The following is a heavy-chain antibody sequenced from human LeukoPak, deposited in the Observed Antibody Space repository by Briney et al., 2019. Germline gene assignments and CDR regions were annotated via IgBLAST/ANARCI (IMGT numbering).Heavy chain of an antibody. J-gene: IGHJ4*02. CDR1: GFSFSSFA. Sequence: SGGSLRLSCAASGFSFSSFAMSWVRQTPGKGLEWVSSVSSSGGIPHYADAVKGRFTISRDNSQNTLYLHMNSLRGEDTAVYYCAKDKDSTSSNGFNHWGQGTLVTVSS. D-gene: IGHD2-8*01. CDR3: AKDKDSTSSNGFNH. CDR2: VSSSGGIP. V-gene: IGHV3-23*01.